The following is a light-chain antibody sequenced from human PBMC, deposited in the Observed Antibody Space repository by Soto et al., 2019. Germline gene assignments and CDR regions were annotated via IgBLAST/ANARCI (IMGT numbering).Light chain of an antibody. CDR3: QQYNRSPRT. CDR2: GAS. V-gene: IGKV3-20*01. Sequence: EIVLTQSPGTLSLSPGERATLSCRASQSVTNNYLAWYQQKPGQAPRLLIYGASSRATGIPDRFSGSGSGTDFTLTISRLESEDFAVYYCQQYNRSPRTFGQGTKVEIK. J-gene: IGKJ1*01. CDR1: QSVTNNY.